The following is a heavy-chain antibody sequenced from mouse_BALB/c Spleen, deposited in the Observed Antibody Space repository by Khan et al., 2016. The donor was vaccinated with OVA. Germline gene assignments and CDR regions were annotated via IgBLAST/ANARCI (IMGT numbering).Heavy chain of an antibody. V-gene: IGHV9-1*02. J-gene: IGHJ2*01. CDR3: AMARVDDLLDL. Sequence: QIQLVQSGPELKKPGETVRISCKAPGYTFTDYAVNWVKQAPGKGLMWMGWINTYTGEATYVAEFKGRFAFSLETSASTAHLQIYNLKNEDMATYYCAMARVDDLLDLWGQGTTLTVSS. D-gene: IGHD2-10*01. CDR2: INTYTGEA. CDR1: GYTFTDYA.